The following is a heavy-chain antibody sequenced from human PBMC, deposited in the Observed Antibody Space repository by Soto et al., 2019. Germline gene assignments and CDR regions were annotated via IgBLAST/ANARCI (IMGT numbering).Heavy chain of an antibody. CDR1: GFTFSSYA. V-gene: IGHV3-23*01. CDR3: AKTITMVRGVPWDYYYYGMDV. D-gene: IGHD3-10*01. Sequence: GGSLRLSCAASGFTFSSYAMSWVRQAPGKGLEWVSAISGSGGSTYYADSVKGRFTISRDNSKNTLYLQMNSLRAEDTAVYYCAKTITMVRGVPWDYYYYGMDVWGQGTTVTVSS. CDR2: ISGSGGST. J-gene: IGHJ6*02.